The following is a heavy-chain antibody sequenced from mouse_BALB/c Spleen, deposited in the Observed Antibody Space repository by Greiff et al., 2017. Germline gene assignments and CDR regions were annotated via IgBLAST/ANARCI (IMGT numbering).Heavy chain of an antibody. CDR1: GFTFSNYW. V-gene: IGHV6-6*02. J-gene: IGHJ4*01. D-gene: IGHD2-3*01. CDR3: TRGYYEGYAMDY. CDR2: IRLKSNNYAT. Sequence: EVKVEESGGGLVQPGGSMKLSCVASGFTFSNYWMNWVRQSPEKGLEWVAEIRLKSNNYATHYAESVKGRFTISRDDSKSSVYLQMNNLRAEDTGIYYCTRGYYEGYAMDYWGQGTSVTVSS.